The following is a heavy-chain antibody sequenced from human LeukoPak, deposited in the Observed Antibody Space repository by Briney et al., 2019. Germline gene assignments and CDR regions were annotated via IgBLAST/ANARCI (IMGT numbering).Heavy chain of an antibody. J-gene: IGHJ4*02. Sequence: PGGSLRLSCAASGFTFSSYAMSWVRQAPAKGLEWVSCISSRADTTYYADSVKGRFTISRDNSKNTLYLQMNSLRVEDTAVYFCARGLPGGTARQLDVFDYWGQGTLVTVSS. D-gene: IGHD5-24*01. V-gene: IGHV3-23*01. CDR3: ARGLPGGTARQLDVFDY. CDR2: ISSRADTT. CDR1: GFTFSSYA.